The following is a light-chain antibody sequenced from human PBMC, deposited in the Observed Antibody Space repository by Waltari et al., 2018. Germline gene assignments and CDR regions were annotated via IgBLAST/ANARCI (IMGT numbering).Light chain of an antibody. Sequence: QLVLTQSPSASASLGASVKLTCTLSSGHSSNGIAWLQEQPGKGPRYLMKVNSDGSHSKGDEMPDRFSGSSSGAERYLTISSLQSEDEADYYCRTGGHGTWVFGGGTKLTVL. CDR2: VNSDGSH. CDR1: SGHSSNG. J-gene: IGLJ3*02. CDR3: RTGGHGTWV. V-gene: IGLV4-69*01.